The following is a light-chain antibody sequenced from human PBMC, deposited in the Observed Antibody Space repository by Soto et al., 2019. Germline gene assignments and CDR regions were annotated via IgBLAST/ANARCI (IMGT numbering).Light chain of an antibody. CDR3: QQYDSTPWT. V-gene: IGKV4-1*01. J-gene: IGKJ1*01. CDR2: WAS. Sequence: DIVMTQSPDSLAVSLGERATINCKSSQSVLYSSNNKNYLAWYQQKPGQPPTLLIYWASTRESGVPDRFSGSGAGTDFTLTISSLQAEDVAVYYCQQYDSTPWTFGQGTKVEIK. CDR1: QSVLYSSNNKNY.